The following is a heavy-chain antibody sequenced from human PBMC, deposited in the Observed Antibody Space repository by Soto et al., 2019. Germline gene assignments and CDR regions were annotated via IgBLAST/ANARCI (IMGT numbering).Heavy chain of an antibody. V-gene: IGHV3-30*18. CDR3: AKDRAASSRGMDV. CDR2: ISYDGNHK. J-gene: IGHJ6*02. CDR1: GFIFSDYG. Sequence: QVQVVESGGGVVQPGRSLRLSCAVSGFIFSDYGMHWVRQAPGEGLEWVALISYDGNHKYYGDSVKGRFTISRDNSKNTLSLQMNSLRAEDTGIYHCAKDRAASSRGMDVWGQGTTVTVSS.